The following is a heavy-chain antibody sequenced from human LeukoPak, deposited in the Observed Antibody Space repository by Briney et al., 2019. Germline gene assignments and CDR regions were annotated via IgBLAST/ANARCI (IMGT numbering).Heavy chain of an antibody. V-gene: IGHV3-48*01. CDR1: GFTFSSYS. CDR3: AREDYYGSGSYYG. Sequence: GGSLRLSCAASGFTFSSYSMNWVRQAPGKGLEWVSYISSSSSTIYYADSVKGRFTISRDNAKNSLYLQMNSLRAEDTAVYYCAREDYYGSGSYYGWGQGTLVTVSS. CDR2: ISSSSSTI. D-gene: IGHD3-10*01. J-gene: IGHJ4*02.